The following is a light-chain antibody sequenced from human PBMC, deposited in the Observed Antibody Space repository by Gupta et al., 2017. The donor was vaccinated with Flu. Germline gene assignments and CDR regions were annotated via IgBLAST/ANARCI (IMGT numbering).Light chain of an antibody. CDR1: SSDVGGFNY. J-gene: IGLJ1*01. CDR2: DVR. V-gene: IGLV2-11*01. CDR3: CSHAGYYTFI. Sequence: QSALTQPRSVSGSPGQSVPISCTGTSSDVGGFNYVSWYQQHPGKAPKLIIYDVRKRPSGVPDRFSGSKSGDTASLTVSGLQAEDEADYYCCSHAGYYTFIFGTGTKVTVL.